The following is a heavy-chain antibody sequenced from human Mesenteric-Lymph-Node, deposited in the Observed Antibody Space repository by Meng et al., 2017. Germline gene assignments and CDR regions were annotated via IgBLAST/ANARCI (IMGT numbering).Heavy chain of an antibody. V-gene: IGHV4-4*02. CDR2: IYHSGST. Sequence: QVRLQEWGPGLLKPSGTLSLTCAVSGGSISSSNWWSWVRQPPGKGLEWIGEIYHSGSTNYNPSLKSRVTISVDKSKNQFSLKLSSVTAADAAVYYCASGRKYCSSTSCYGQFDYWGQGTLVTVSS. J-gene: IGHJ4*02. D-gene: IGHD2-2*01. CDR1: GGSISSSNW. CDR3: ASGRKYCSSTSCYGQFDY.